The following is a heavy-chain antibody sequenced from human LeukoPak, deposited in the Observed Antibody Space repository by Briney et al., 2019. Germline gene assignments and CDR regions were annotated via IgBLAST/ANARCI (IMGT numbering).Heavy chain of an antibody. V-gene: IGHV1-18*01. CDR3: ARDGYFGNNWNYVPFVP. CDR1: GYTFTSYG. Sequence: ASVRVSCKASGYTFTSYGISWVRQAPGQGLEWMGWISAYNGNTNYAQKLQGRVTMTTDTSTSTAYMELRSLRSDDTAVYYCARDGYFGNNWNYVPFVPWGQGTLLTVSS. J-gene: IGHJ5*02. D-gene: IGHD1-7*01. CDR2: ISAYNGNT.